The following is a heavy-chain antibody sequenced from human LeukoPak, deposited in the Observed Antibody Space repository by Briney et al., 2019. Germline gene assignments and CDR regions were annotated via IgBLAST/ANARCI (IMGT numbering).Heavy chain of an antibody. Sequence: ASVKVSCKASGYTFTNYGITWVRHAPGQGLEWMGWISAYNGNTNYAQRLQGRVTMTTDTSTSTAYMELRSLRSDDTAVYYCARDYYSGSYYGEYWGQGTLVTVSS. CDR2: ISAYNGNT. J-gene: IGHJ4*02. D-gene: IGHD1-26*01. CDR3: ARDYYSGSYYGEY. CDR1: GYTFTNYG. V-gene: IGHV1-18*01.